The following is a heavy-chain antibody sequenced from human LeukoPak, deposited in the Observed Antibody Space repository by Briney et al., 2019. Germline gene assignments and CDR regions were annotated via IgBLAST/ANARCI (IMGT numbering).Heavy chain of an antibody. CDR1: GYTFTSYD. CDR2: MNPNSGNT. CDR3: ARGQYSSSRYRSWYNWFDP. D-gene: IGHD6-13*01. Sequence: GASVKVSCKASGYTFTSYDINWVRQATGQGLEWMGWMNPNSGNTGYAQKFQGRVTITRNTSISTAYMELSSLRSEDTAVYYCARGQYSSSRYRSWYNWFDPWGQGTLVTVSS. V-gene: IGHV1-8*03. J-gene: IGHJ5*02.